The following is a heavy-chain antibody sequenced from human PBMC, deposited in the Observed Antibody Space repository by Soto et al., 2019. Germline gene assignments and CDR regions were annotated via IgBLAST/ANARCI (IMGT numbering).Heavy chain of an antibody. V-gene: IGHV3-23*01. CDR1: GFTFSSYA. CDR2: ISGSGVST. J-gene: IGHJ4*02. CDR3: AKARVPYCSSTSCPYYFDY. D-gene: IGHD2-2*01. Sequence: HPGGSLRLSCAASGFTFSSYAMSWVRQAPGKGLDWFSAISGSGVSTYYADSVKGRFTISSDNSKNTLFLQMNSLRAEDTAVYYCAKARVPYCSSTSCPYYFDYWGQGTLVTVSS.